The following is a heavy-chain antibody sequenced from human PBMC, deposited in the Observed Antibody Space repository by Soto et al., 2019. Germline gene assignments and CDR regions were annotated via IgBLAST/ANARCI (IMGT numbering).Heavy chain of an antibody. CDR3: ARAYIAVVQRNGFDP. Sequence: GGSLRLSCAASGFTFSSYSMNWVRQAPGKGLEWVSSISSSSSYIYYADSVKGRFTISRDNAKNSLYLQMNSLRAEDTAVYYCARAYIAVVQRNGFDPWGQGTLVTVSS. CDR2: ISSSSSYI. V-gene: IGHV3-21*01. CDR1: GFTFSSYS. J-gene: IGHJ5*02. D-gene: IGHD6-19*01.